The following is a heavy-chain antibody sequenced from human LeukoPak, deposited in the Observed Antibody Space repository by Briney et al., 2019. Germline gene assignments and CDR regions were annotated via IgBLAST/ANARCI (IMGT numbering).Heavy chain of an antibody. J-gene: IGHJ4*02. CDR2: ISGSGGST. V-gene: IGHV3-23*01. CDR3: AKLGYYYGSGSYYTRDY. CDR1: GFTFSTYA. Sequence: QPGGSLRLSCAASGFTFSTYAMSWVRQAPGKGLEWVSAISGSGGSTYYADSVKGRFTISRDNSKNTLYLQMNSLRAEDTAVYYCAKLGYYYGSGSYYTRDYWGQGTLVTVSS. D-gene: IGHD3-10*01.